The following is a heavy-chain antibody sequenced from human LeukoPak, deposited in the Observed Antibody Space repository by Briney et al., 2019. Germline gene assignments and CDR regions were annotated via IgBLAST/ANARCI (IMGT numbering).Heavy chain of an antibody. Sequence: SETLSLTCTVSGGSISSSSYYWGWIRQPPGKVLEWIGSIYYSGSTYYNPSLKSRVTISVDTSKNQFSLKLSSVTAADTAVYYCARGSSSLRGLRYSRSEETDAFDIWGQGTMVTVSS. V-gene: IGHV4-39*01. D-gene: IGHD3-9*01. CDR3: ARGSSSLRGLRYSRSEETDAFDI. CDR2: IYYSGST. CDR1: GGSISSSSYY. J-gene: IGHJ3*02.